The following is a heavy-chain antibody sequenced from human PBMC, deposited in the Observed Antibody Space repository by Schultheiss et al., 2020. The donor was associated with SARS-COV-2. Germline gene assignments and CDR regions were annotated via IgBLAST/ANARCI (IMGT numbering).Heavy chain of an antibody. CDR2: ISYDGSNK. CDR3: AKDHEQLVLGLYYYGMDV. V-gene: IGHV3-30*18. D-gene: IGHD6-6*01. CDR1: GFTFSSYG. J-gene: IGHJ6*02. Sequence: GGSLRLSCAASGFTFSSYGMHWVRQAPGKGLEWVAVISYDGSNKYYADSVKGRFTISRDNSKNTLYLQMNSLRAEDTAVYYCAKDHEQLVLGLYYYGMDVWGQGTTVTVSS.